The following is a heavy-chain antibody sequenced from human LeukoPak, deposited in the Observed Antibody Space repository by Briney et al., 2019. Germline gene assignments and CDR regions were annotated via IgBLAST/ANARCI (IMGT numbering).Heavy chain of an antibody. CDR2: INEDGSIT. V-gene: IGHV3-74*01. J-gene: IGHJ4*02. D-gene: IGHD6-19*01. CDR1: GFTFRTYW. CDR3: ATSPGRQWPPHFDY. Sequence: GGSLRLSCAVSGFTFRTYWMHWVRQEPGEGLVWVSRINEDGSITNYADSVKGRFTISRDNAKNSLYLQMNSLRAEDTAVYYCATSPGRQWPPHFDYWGQGTLVTVSS.